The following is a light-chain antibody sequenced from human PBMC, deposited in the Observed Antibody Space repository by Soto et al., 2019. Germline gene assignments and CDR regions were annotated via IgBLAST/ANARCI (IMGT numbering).Light chain of an antibody. V-gene: IGKV1-39*01. Sequence: DIQMTQSPSSLSASVGDRVTITCRASQSISSYLNWYQQKPGKAPKLLIYAASSLQSGVPSRFSGSGSGTDFTLTISSLQPEDFATYYCQQSYSTPDSCGPGTKVDIK. CDR3: QQSYSTPDS. CDR1: QSISSY. J-gene: IGKJ3*01. CDR2: AAS.